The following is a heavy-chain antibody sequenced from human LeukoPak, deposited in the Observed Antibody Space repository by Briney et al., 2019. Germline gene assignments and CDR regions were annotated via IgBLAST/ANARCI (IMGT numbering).Heavy chain of an antibody. D-gene: IGHD6-13*01. CDR2: ISSSGSTI. V-gene: IGHV3-48*03. J-gene: IGHJ5*02. Sequence: GGSLRLSCAASGFTFSGSAMHWVRQASGKGLEWVSYISSSGSTIYYADSVKGRFTISRDNAKNSLYLQMNSLRAEDTAVYYCARVRIAAAGTNWFDPWGQGTLVTVSS. CDR3: ARVRIAAAGTNWFDP. CDR1: GFTFSGSA.